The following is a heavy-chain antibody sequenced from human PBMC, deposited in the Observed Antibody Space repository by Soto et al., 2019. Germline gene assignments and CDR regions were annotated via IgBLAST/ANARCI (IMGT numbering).Heavy chain of an antibody. D-gene: IGHD6-6*01. Sequence: QVQLQQWGAGLLKPSETLSLTCAVYGGSFSGYYWSWIRQPPGKGLEWIGEINHSGSTNYNPSLKRRVTISVDTSKNQFSLKLSSVTAADTAVYYCARGARGYYYYYMDVWGKGTTVTVSS. CDR2: INHSGST. CDR1: GGSFSGYY. CDR3: ARGARGYYYYYMDV. V-gene: IGHV4-34*01. J-gene: IGHJ6*03.